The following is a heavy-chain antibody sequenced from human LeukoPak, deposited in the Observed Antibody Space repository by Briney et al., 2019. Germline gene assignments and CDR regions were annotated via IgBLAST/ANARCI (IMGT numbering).Heavy chain of an antibody. CDR3: ARQINLAAAGTWLSWFDP. CDR2: IYYSGST. CDR1: GGSISSSSYY. Sequence: PSETLSLTCTVSGGSISSSSYYWGWIRQPPGKGLEWIGSIYYSGSTYYNPSLKSRVTISVGTSKNQFSLKLSSVTAADTAVYYCARQINLAAAGTWLSWFDPWGQGTLVTVSS. J-gene: IGHJ5*02. V-gene: IGHV4-39*01. D-gene: IGHD6-13*01.